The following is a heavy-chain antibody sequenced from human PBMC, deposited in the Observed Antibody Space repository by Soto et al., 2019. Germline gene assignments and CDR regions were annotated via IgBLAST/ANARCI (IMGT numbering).Heavy chain of an antibody. V-gene: IGHV3-43*01. CDR2: ITWGGGST. J-gene: IGHJ6*02. CDR1: GFTFHDYT. Sequence: EVQLVESGGVVVQPGGSLRLSCAGSGFTFHDYTMHWVRQVTGKGLEWVSLITWGGGSTYYSDSVTGRFTISRDNSKNSLFLQMNSLPPEATGLSYCAQGSGGRNNERRIYYYYYGMEVWGRGTTVTVPS. D-gene: IGHD1-1*01. CDR3: AQGSGGRNNERRIYYYYYGMEV.